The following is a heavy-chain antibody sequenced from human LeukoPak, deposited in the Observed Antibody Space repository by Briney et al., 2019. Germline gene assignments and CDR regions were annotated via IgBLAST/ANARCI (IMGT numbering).Heavy chain of an antibody. CDR1: GFTFSSYG. V-gene: IGHV3-30*02. J-gene: IGHJ4*02. Sequence: GGSLRLSCAASGFTFSSYGMHWVRQAPGKGLEWVAFIWYDGSNKYYADSVKGRFTISRDNSKSTLYLQMNSLRAEDTAVYYCAKRSDDYFDYWGQGTLVTVSS. CDR2: IWYDGSNK. CDR3: AKRSDDYFDY.